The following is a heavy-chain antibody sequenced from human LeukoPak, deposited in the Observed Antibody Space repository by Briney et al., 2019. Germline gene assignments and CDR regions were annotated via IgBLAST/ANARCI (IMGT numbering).Heavy chain of an antibody. J-gene: IGHJ6*03. Sequence: SETLSLTCTVSGDSISSGDYYWSWIRQPAGKGLEWIGRISSSGSTNYNPSLKSRVTISVDTSKNQFSLKLSSVTAADTAVYYCARVTSSSTPLYYYYYMDVWGKGTTVTVSS. CDR1: GDSISSGDYY. CDR2: ISSSGST. CDR3: ARVTSSSTPLYYYYYMDV. D-gene: IGHD6-13*01. V-gene: IGHV4-61*02.